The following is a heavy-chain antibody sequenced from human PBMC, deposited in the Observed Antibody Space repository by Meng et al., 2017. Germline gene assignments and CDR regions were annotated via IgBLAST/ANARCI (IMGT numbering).Heavy chain of an antibody. Sequence: TLSLTCTVSGASISSYYWSWVRQPPGKALEWLALIYWDDDKRYSPSLKSRLTITKDTSKNQVVLTMTNMDPVDTATYYCAHSGGIVGATLFDYWGQGTLVTVSS. V-gene: IGHV2-5*08. D-gene: IGHD1-26*01. CDR2: IYWDDDK. J-gene: IGHJ4*02. CDR1: GASISSYYW. CDR3: AHSGGIVGATLFDY.